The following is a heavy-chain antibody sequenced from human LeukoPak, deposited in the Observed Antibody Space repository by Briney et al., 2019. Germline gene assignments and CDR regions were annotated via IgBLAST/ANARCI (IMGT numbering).Heavy chain of an antibody. J-gene: IGHJ6*02. D-gene: IGHD3-10*01. CDR1: GFTFSNYV. CDR2: ISYDRSNE. V-gene: IGHV3-30-3*01. Sequence: GGSLRLSCVASGFTFSNYVMHWVRQAPGKGLEWVALISYDRSNENYADSVKGRFTISRDNSKNTLYLQMNSLRAEDTAVYYCARVFRITKTTGMNVWGQGTTVTVSS. CDR3: ARVFRITKTTGMNV.